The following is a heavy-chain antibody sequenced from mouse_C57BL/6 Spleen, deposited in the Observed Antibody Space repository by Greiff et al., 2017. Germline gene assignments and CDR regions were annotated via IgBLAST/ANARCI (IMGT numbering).Heavy chain of an antibody. CDR2: IWRGGST. CDR1: GFSLTSYG. V-gene: IGHV2-5*01. Sequence: VQRVESGPGLVQPSQSLSITCTVSGFSLTSYGVHWVRQSPGKGLEWLGVIWRGGSTDYNAAFMSRLSITKDNSKSQVFFKMNSLQADDTAIYYCAKKGTTVSGYFDVWGTGTTVTVSS. D-gene: IGHD1-1*01. J-gene: IGHJ1*03. CDR3: AKKGTTVSGYFDV.